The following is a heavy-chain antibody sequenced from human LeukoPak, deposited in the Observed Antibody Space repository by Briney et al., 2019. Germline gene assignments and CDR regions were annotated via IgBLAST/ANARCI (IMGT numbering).Heavy chain of an antibody. Sequence: GGSLRLSCAASGFTFSSCSMHWVRQAPGKGLVWVSRIKGDGSSISYADSVKGRFTVFRDNAKNTLFLQMDSLRAEDTAVYYCVRGTIAAAGIDYWGQGTLVTVSS. V-gene: IGHV3-74*01. CDR2: IKGDGSSI. D-gene: IGHD6-13*01. J-gene: IGHJ4*02. CDR1: GFTFSSCS. CDR3: VRGTIAAAGIDY.